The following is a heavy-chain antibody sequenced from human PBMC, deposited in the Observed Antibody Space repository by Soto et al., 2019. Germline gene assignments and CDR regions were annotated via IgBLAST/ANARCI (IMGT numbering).Heavy chain of an antibody. Sequence: QVQLVESGGGVVQPGRSLRLSCAASGFTFSSYAMHWVCQAPGKGLEWVAVISYDGSNKYYADSVKGRFTISRDNSKNTLYLQMNSLRAEDTAVYYCARSPRLGDYSCIDVWGQGTTVTVSS. V-gene: IGHV3-30-3*01. CDR2: ISYDGSNK. D-gene: IGHD4-17*01. CDR3: ARSPRLGDYSCIDV. CDR1: GFTFSSYA. J-gene: IGHJ6*02.